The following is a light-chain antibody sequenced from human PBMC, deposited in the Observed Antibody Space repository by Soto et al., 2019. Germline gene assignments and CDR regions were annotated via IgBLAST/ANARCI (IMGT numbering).Light chain of an antibody. CDR1: SSDVGYYHY. CDR3: SSYTSSGTYVL. Sequence: QSALTQPASVSGSPGQSITISCTGTSSDVGYYHYVSWYQHHPGKAPKLMIYDVDNRPSGVSDRFSGSKSGNTASLTISGLQAEDEADYYCSSYTSSGTYVLFGGGTKLTVL. V-gene: IGLV2-14*03. J-gene: IGLJ2*01. CDR2: DVD.